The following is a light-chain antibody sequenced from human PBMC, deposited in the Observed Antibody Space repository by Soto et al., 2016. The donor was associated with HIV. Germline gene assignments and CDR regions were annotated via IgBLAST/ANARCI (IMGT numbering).Light chain of an antibody. CDR3: NSRDSSGNHYV. CDR1: SLRRFH. Sequence: SSELTQDPAVSVALGQTVRITCQGDSLRRFHASWYQQRAGQAPVLVIFVNDYRPSGISDRFSGSSSGNTASLTITGAQAEDEAVYYCNSRDSSGNHYVFGTGTRVTVL. J-gene: IGLJ1*01. CDR2: VND. V-gene: IGLV3-19*01.